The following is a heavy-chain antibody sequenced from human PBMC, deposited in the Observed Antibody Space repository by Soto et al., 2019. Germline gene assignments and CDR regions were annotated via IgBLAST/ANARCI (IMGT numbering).Heavy chain of an antibody. D-gene: IGHD5-12*01. CDR2: IKQDGSEK. J-gene: IGHJ4*02. V-gene: IGHV3-7*05. Sequence: GGSLRLSCAASGFTFSSYWMSWVRQAPGKGLEWVANIKQDGSEKYYVDSVKGRFTISRDNAKNSLYLQMNSLRAEDTAVYYCARDLRWLRFPNQGLFDYWGQGTLVTVSS. CDR1: GFTFSSYW. CDR3: ARDLRWLRFPNQGLFDY.